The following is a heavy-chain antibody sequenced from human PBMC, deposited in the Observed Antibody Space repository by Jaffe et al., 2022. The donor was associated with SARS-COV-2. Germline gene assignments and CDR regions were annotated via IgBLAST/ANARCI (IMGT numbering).Heavy chain of an antibody. J-gene: IGHJ1*01. CDR2: ISHTSTTK. CDR3: ARDVGYCSGGACYRYFQH. CDR1: GFTFSTYS. D-gene: IGHD2-15*01. V-gene: IGHV3-48*02. Sequence: EVQLVESGGGLVQPGGSLRLSCAASGFTFSTYSISWVRQAPGKGLEWVSYISHTSTTKYYADSVKGRFTSSRDDARNSAFLQVNSLRDEDTAVYYCARDVGYCSGGACYRYFQHWGQGTLVIVSS.